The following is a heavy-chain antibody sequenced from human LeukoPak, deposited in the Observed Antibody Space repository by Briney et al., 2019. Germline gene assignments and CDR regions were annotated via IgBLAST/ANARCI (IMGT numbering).Heavy chain of an antibody. D-gene: IGHD4-11*01. V-gene: IGHV3-74*01. CDR2: INTDGSST. Sequence: GGSLRLSCAASGFTFSSYWMHWVRQAPGKGLVWVSRINTDGSSTSYADSVKGRFTISRDNAKNTLYLQMNSLRAEDTAVYYCARGPDYSRSDYWGQGTLVTVSS. CDR1: GFTFSSYW. CDR3: ARGPDYSRSDY. J-gene: IGHJ4*02.